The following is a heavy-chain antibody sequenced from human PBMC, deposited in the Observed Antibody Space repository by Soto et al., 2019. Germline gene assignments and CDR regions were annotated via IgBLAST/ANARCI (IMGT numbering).Heavy chain of an antibody. V-gene: IGHV3-21*01. D-gene: IGHD4-4*01. Sequence: GGSLRLSCAASGFTFSSYSMNWVRQAPGKGLEWVSSISSSSYIYYADSVKGRFTISRDNAKNSLYLQMNSLRAEDTAVYYCARGGMTTVMGWFDPWGQGTLVTVSS. CDR2: ISSSSYI. CDR3: ARGGMTTVMGWFDP. J-gene: IGHJ5*02. CDR1: GFTFSSYS.